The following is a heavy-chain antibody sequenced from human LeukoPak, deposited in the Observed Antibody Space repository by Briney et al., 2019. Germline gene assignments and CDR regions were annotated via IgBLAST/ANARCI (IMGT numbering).Heavy chain of an antibody. J-gene: IGHJ3*02. CDR3: ARDHRREGYFTAFDI. V-gene: IGHV1-69*13. D-gene: IGHD5-24*01. CDR2: IIPIFGTA. CDR1: GGTFSSYA. Sequence: ASVKVSFKASGGTFSSYAISWVRQAPGQGLEWMGGIIPIFGTANYAQKFQGRVTITADESTSTAYMELSSLRSEDTAVYYCARDHRREGYFTAFDIWGQGTMVTVSS.